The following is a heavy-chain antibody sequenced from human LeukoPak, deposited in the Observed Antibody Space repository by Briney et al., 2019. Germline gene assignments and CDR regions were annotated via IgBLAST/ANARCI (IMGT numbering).Heavy chain of an antibody. J-gene: IGHJ4*02. D-gene: IGHD3-3*01. CDR1: GYTVTSYG. V-gene: IGHV1-18*01. CDR2: ISAYNGNT. Sequence: ASVKVSCKASGYTVTSYGISWVRQAPGQGLEWMGWISAYNGNTNYAQKLQGRVTMTTDTSTSTAYMELRSLRSDDTAVYYCARVPIFGVVMPPLFWGQGTLVTVSS. CDR3: ARVPIFGVVMPPLF.